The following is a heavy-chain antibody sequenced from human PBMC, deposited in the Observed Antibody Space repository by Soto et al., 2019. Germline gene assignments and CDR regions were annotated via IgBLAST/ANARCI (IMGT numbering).Heavy chain of an antibody. Sequence: GESLKFSCKGSGYSFTSYWIGWVRQMPGKGLEWMGIIYPGDSDTRYSPSFQGQVTISADKSISTAYLQWSSLKASDTAMYYCAGGGVRGVITRTRDYYGMDVWGQGTTV. CDR1: GYSFTSYW. J-gene: IGHJ6*02. D-gene: IGHD3-10*01. CDR3: AGGGVRGVITRTRDYYGMDV. CDR2: IYPGDSDT. V-gene: IGHV5-51*01.